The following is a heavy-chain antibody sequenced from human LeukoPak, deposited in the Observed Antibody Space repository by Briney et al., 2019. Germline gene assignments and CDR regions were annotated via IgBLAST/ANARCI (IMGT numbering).Heavy chain of an antibody. J-gene: IGHJ5*02. CDR1: GFSFDEYW. V-gene: IGHV3-74*01. Sequence: PGGSLRLSCVASGFSFDEYWMNWVRQPLGKGPVAISRINSDGTRTTYADSVKGRFTISRDNARNTLYLQMNSLRVEDAAVYYCARDRFDPWGQGTLVTVSS. CDR3: ARDRFDP. CDR2: INSDGTRT.